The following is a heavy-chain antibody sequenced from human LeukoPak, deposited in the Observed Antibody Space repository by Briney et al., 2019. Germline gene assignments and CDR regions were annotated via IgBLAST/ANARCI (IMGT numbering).Heavy chain of an antibody. CDR3: ARDIAAAGPYGMDV. CDR1: GFTFSSYG. D-gene: IGHD6-13*01. Sequence: GGSLRLSCAASGFTFSSYGMLWVRQAPGKGLEWVAVIWYDGSNKYYADSVKGRFTISRDNSKNTLYLQMNSLRAEDTAVYYCARDIAAAGPYGMDVWSQGTTVTVSS. V-gene: IGHV3-33*01. CDR2: IWYDGSNK. J-gene: IGHJ6*02.